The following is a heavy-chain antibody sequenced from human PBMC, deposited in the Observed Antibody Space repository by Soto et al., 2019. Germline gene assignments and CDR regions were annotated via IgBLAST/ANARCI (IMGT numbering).Heavy chain of an antibody. CDR1: GFTFSDYY. CDR2: ISSSGSTI. J-gene: IGHJ3*02. D-gene: IGHD3-3*01. Sequence: GGSLRLSCAASGFTFSDYYMSWIRQAPGKGLEWVSYISSSGSTIYYADSVKGRFTISRDNAKNSLYLQMNSLRAEDTAVYYCARDRRRFLEWLRPRDDAFDIWGQGTMVT. V-gene: IGHV3-11*01. CDR3: ARDRRRFLEWLRPRDDAFDI.